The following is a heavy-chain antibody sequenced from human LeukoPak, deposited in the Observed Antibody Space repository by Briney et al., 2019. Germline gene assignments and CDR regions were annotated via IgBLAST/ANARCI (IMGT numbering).Heavy chain of an antibody. CDR2: IYNNGRT. Sequence: PSEPLSLTCTVSGGSISSGDYYWSWIRQPPGKGLEWIGYIYNNGRTYYNPSLKSRVTISVDTSKNLFSLKVSSVTAADTAVYYCAREPRYCSSTSCYNYFDYWGQGTLVTVSS. D-gene: IGHD2-2*02. CDR3: AREPRYCSSTSCYNYFDY. CDR1: GGSISSGDYY. V-gene: IGHV4-30-4*02. J-gene: IGHJ4*02.